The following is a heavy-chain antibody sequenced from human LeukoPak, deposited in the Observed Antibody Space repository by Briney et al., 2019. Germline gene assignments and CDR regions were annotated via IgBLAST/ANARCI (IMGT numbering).Heavy chain of an antibody. CDR2: ISTSSGYI. CDR3: VREGYYDILTGHSWYFDY. D-gene: IGHD3-9*01. V-gene: IGHV3-21*06. Sequence: GGSLRLSCAASRFNFNSFVMGWVRQPPGKGLEWVSSISTSSGYIFYADSLKGRVTISRDNAKNSLYLQMNSLRAEDTAVYHCVREGYYDILTGHSWYFDYWGQGTLVTVSS. CDR1: RFNFNSFV. J-gene: IGHJ4*02.